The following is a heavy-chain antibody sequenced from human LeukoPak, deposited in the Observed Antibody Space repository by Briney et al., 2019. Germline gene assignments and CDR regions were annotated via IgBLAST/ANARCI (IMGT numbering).Heavy chain of an antibody. J-gene: IGHJ1*01. CDR1: GFTFSSYA. CDR2: ISGSGGST. CDR3: AKLWTEYSSSSRCFQH. V-gene: IGHV3-23*01. Sequence: GGSLRLSCAASGFTFSSYAMSWVRQAPGKGLEWVSAISGSGGSTYYADSVKGRFTISRDNSKNTLYLQMNSLRAEDTAAYYCAKLWTEYSSSSRCFQHWGQGTLVTVSS. D-gene: IGHD6-6*01.